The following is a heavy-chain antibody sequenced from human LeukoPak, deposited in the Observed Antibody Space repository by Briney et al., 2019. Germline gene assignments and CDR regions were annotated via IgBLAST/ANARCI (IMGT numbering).Heavy chain of an antibody. Sequence: ASVKVSCKVSGDTLTELSMHWVRQAPGKGLEWMGGFDPKEGERVYAQNFQGRFTMTEDTSSGTAYMELNSLRSEDTAVYYCTTREIVVEPAQTSMVRGILWRSDFWGHGTLVTVSS. V-gene: IGHV1-24*01. CDR2: FDPKEGER. CDR1: GDTLTELS. CDR3: TTREIVVEPAQTSMVRGILWRSDF. J-gene: IGHJ4*01. D-gene: IGHD3-10*01.